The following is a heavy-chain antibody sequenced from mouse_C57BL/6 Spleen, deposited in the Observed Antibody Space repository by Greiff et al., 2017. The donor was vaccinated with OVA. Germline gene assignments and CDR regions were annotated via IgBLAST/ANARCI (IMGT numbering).Heavy chain of an antibody. CDR2: INPSSGYS. Sequence: QVQPQQSGAELAKPGASVKPFRKASGYTFTSHRMHRVKQRPGQGLEWIGYINPSSGYSKYNQKFKDKATLTADKTSSTAYMQLGSLTYEDSAVYYCAGGWMDYWGQGTSVTVSS. CDR1: GYTFTSHR. J-gene: IGHJ4*01. CDR3: AGGWMDY. V-gene: IGHV1-7*01. D-gene: IGHD2-3*01.